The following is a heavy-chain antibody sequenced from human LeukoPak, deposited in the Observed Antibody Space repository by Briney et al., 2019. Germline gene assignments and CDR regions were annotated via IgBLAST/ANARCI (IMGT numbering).Heavy chain of an antibody. Sequence: PGGSLRLSCTASEFTFGDYAMSWVRQAPGKGLEWVGFIRSKAYGGTTEYAASVKGRFTISRDDSKSIAYLQMNSLKTEDTAVYYCRSHYDFWSGYYRVDYWGQGTLVTVSS. V-gene: IGHV3-49*04. J-gene: IGHJ4*02. CDR3: RSHYDFWSGYYRVDY. CDR2: IRSKAYGGTT. CDR1: EFTFGDYA. D-gene: IGHD3-3*01.